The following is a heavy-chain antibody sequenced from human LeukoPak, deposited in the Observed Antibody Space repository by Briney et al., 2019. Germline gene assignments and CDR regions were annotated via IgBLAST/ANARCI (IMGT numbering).Heavy chain of an antibody. V-gene: IGHV3-48*01. CDR1: GFTFSSHS. CDR2: ISSSSSTI. CDR3: ARGLDDILTGPDYFDY. J-gene: IGHJ4*02. Sequence: GGSLRLSCAASGFTFSSHSMNWVRQAPGKGLEWVSYISSSSSTIYYADSVKGRFTISRDNAKNSLYLQMNSLRAEDTAVYYCARGLDDILTGPDYFDYWGQGTLVTVSS. D-gene: IGHD3-9*01.